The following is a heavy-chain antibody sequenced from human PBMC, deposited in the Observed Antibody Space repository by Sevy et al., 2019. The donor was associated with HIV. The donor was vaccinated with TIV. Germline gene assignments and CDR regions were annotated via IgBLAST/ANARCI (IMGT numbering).Heavy chain of an antibody. CDR2: IQFDGSSQ. V-gene: IGHV3-30*02. D-gene: IGHD2-8*01. CDR1: GFTFSYSG. Sequence: GGSLRLSCAASGFTFSYSGMHWVRQAPGKGLEWVAFIQFDGSSQYYADSVKGRFTILRDNSKKTLYLQMNSLTTDDTAVYYCAKNTAAVGVGGIDYWGQGALVTVSS. J-gene: IGHJ4*02. CDR3: AKNTAAVGVGGIDY.